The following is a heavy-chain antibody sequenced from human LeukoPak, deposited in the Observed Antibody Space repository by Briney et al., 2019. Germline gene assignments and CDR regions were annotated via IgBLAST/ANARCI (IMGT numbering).Heavy chain of an antibody. CDR1: GRSISSYY. CDR2: NYYSGST. V-gene: IGHV4-59*08. Sequence: SETLSLTCTVSGRSISSYYWSWIRQPPGKGLECIGYNYYSGSTSYNPSLNSLVTISLDTSKNQFSLNLSSVTAADTAVYYCARRESSGFFDYWGQGTLVTVSS. J-gene: IGHJ4*02. CDR3: ARRESSGFFDY. D-gene: IGHD6-19*01.